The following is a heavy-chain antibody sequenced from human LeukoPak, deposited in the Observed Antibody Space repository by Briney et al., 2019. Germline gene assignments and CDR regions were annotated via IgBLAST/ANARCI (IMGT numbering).Heavy chain of an antibody. D-gene: IGHD6-6*01. CDR1: GYTLTSYY. V-gene: IGHV1-46*01. J-gene: IGHJ2*01. CDR2: INPSGGST. Sequence: ASVQVSCKASGYTLTSYYMHWVRQAPGQGLEWMGIINPSGGSTSYAQKFQGRVTMTRDMSTSTVYMELSSLRSEDTAVYYCARTSIAARGYFDLWGRGTLVTVSS. CDR3: ARTSIAARGYFDL.